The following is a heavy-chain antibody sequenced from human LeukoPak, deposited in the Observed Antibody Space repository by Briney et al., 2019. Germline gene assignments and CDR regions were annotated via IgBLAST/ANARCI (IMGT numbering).Heavy chain of an antibody. D-gene: IGHD3-10*01. J-gene: IGHJ4*02. V-gene: IGHV4-34*01. CDR1: GGPFSGYF. Sequence: SETLSLTCAVSGGPFSGYFWSWIRQSSGKGLEWIGEIHNSGTTNYNPSFNSRVTISEDTSKNQFYLNLSSVTAADTAVYYCARRYYYNLGSFPFDFWGQGTLVTVSS. CDR3: ARRYYYNLGSFPFDF. CDR2: IHNSGTT.